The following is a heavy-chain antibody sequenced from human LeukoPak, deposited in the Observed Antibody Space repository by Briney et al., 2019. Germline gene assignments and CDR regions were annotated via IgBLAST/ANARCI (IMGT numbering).Heavy chain of an antibody. CDR1: GFTFSGSA. D-gene: IGHD5-12*01. J-gene: IGHJ6*04. Sequence: GGSLRLSCAASGFTFSGSAMHWVRQASGKGLEWVGRIRSKANSYATAYAASVKGRFTTSRDDSKNTAYLQMNSLKTEDTAVYYCTRLYSGYDLGFVDVWGKGTTVTISS. CDR3: TRLYSGYDLGFVDV. V-gene: IGHV3-73*01. CDR2: IRSKANSYAT.